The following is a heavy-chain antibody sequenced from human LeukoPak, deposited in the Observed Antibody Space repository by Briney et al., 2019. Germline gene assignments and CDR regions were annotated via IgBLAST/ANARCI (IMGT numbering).Heavy chain of an antibody. V-gene: IGHV3-30*18. J-gene: IGHJ3*02. CDR2: ISYDGSNK. Sequence: GGSLRLSCAASGFTFSSYDMHWVRQAPGKGLEWVAVISYDGSNKYYADSVKGRFTISRDNSKNTLYLRMNSLRAEDTAVYYCAKEGHTAHAFDIWGQGTMVTVSS. CDR3: AKEGHTAHAFDI. D-gene: IGHD2-21*01. CDR1: GFTFSSYD.